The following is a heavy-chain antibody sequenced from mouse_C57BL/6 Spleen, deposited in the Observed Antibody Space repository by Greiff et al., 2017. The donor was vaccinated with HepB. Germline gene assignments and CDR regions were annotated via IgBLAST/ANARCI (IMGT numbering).Heavy chain of an antibody. J-gene: IGHJ2*01. V-gene: IGHV1-69*01. CDR2: IDPSDSYT. D-gene: IGHD1-1*01. Sequence: QVQLQQPGAELVMPGASVKLSCKASGYTFTSYWMHWVKQRPGQGLEWIGEIDPSDSYTNYNQKFKGKSTLTVDKSSSTAYMQLSSLTSEDSAVYYCARRGVVATSYYFDHWGQGTTLTVSS. CDR3: ARRGVVATSYYFDH. CDR1: GYTFTSYW.